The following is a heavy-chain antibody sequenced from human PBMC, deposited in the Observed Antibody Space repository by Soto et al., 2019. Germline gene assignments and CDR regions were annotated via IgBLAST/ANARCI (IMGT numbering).Heavy chain of an antibody. Sequence: QVQLQESGPGLVKPSQTLSLTCTVSGGSINNAGYYWTWIRKHPRKGLEWIGYIYYSGNTFYNPSLKSRVSISVDTSKNQFSLNLTSVTAADTAVFYCARADWSGWIDYWGHGTLVTVSS. CDR2: IYYSGNT. CDR3: ARADWSGWIDY. V-gene: IGHV4-31*03. CDR1: GGSINNAGYY. D-gene: IGHD6-19*01. J-gene: IGHJ4*01.